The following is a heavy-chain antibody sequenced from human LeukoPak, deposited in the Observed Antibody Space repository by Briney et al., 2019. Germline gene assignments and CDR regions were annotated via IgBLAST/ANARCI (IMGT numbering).Heavy chain of an antibody. J-gene: IGHJ4*02. CDR3: TRVSGRCGGDCYSGY. V-gene: IGHV3-49*04. D-gene: IGHD2-21*01. CDR1: GFTFGDYA. Sequence: PGGSLRLSCTASGFTFGDYAMSWVRQAPGKGLEWVGFIRSKAYGGTTEYAASVKGRFTISRDDSKSIAYLQMNSLKTEDTAVYYCTRVSGRCGGDCYSGYWGQGTLVTVSS. CDR2: IRSKAYGGTT.